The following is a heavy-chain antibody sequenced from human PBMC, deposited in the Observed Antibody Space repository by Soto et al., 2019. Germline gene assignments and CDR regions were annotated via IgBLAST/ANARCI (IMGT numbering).Heavy chain of an antibody. CDR1: GGSISSGGYY. Sequence: PSETLSLTCTVSGGSISSGGYYWSWIRQHPGKGLEWIGYIYYSGSTYYNPSLKSRVTISVDTSKNQFSLKLSSVTAADTAVYYCARAPDYYDSSGYYPRAFDIWGQGTMVTVS. CDR3: ARAPDYYDSSGYYPRAFDI. J-gene: IGHJ3*02. V-gene: IGHV4-31*03. CDR2: IYYSGST. D-gene: IGHD3-22*01.